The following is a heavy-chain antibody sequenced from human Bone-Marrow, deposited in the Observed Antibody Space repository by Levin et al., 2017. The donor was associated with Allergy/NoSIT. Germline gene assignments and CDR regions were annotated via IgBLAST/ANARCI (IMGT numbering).Heavy chain of an antibody. D-gene: IGHD6-13*01. V-gene: IGHV3-7*01. J-gene: IGHJ4*02. CDR3: GPYSSSWRY. Sequence: PGGSLRLSCAASGFTFSSYWMSWVRQAPGKGLEWVANIKQDGSEKYYVDSVKGRFTISRDNAKNSLYLQTNSLRAEDTAVYYCGPYSSSWRYWGQGTLVTVSS. CDR1: GFTFSSYW. CDR2: IKQDGSEK.